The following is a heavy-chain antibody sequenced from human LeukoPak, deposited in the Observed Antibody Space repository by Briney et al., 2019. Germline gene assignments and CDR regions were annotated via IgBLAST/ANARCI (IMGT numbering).Heavy chain of an antibody. V-gene: IGHV3-9*01. CDR2: ISWNSGSI. J-gene: IGHJ4*02. D-gene: IGHD2/OR15-2a*01. Sequence: GRSLRLSCAASGFTFDDYAMHWVRQAPGKGLEWVSGISWNSGSIAYADSVKGRFTISRDNAKNSLYLQMNSLRAEDTALYYCAKDNSLSNFDYWGQGTLVTVSS. CDR1: GFTFDDYA. CDR3: AKDNSLSNFDY.